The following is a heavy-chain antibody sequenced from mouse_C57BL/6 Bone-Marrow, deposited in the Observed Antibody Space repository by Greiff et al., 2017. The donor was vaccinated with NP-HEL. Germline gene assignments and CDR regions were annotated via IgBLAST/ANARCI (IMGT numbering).Heavy chain of an antibody. CDR3: ARRGYYAMDY. CDR2: ISSGGSYT. V-gene: IGHV5-6*02. Sequence: EVKLVESGGDLVKPGGSLKLSCAASGFTFSSYGMSWVRQTPDKRLEWVATISSGGSYTYYPDSVKGRFTITRYNAKKTLYLQMSSLKSEDTAMYYCARRGYYAMDYWGQGTSVTVSS. J-gene: IGHJ4*01. CDR1: GFTFSSYG.